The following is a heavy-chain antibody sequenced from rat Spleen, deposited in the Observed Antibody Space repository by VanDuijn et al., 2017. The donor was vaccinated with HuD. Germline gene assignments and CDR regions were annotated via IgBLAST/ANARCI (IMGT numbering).Heavy chain of an antibody. Sequence: EVRLVESGGGLVQPGRSLKLSCAASGFTFSDFDMAWVRQAPTKGLDWVASISTGGDDTYYRDSVKGRFTISRDDAEITLYLQMDSLRSEDTATYFCARLGGLRNWFAYWGQGTLVTVSS. CDR2: ISTGGDDT. CDR3: ARLGGLRNWFAY. CDR1: GFTFSDFD. J-gene: IGHJ3*01. V-gene: IGHV5S23*01. D-gene: IGHD4-3*01.